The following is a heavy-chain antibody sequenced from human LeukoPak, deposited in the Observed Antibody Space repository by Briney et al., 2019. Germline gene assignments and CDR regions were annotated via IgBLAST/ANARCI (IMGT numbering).Heavy chain of an antibody. CDR2: IKSKTDGGTT. J-gene: IGHJ1*01. CDR1: GFTFSNAW. V-gene: IGHV3-15*01. Sequence: GGSLRLSCAASGFTFSNAWMSWVRQAPGKGLEWVGRIKSKTDGGTTDYAAPVKGRFTISRDDSKNTLYLQMNSLKTEDTAVYYCTTDFHYDFWSGPAEYFQHWGQGTLVTVSS. D-gene: IGHD3-3*01. CDR3: TTDFHYDFWSGPAEYFQH.